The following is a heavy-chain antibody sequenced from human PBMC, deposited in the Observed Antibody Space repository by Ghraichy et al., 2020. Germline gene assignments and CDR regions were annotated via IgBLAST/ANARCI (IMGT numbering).Heavy chain of an antibody. CDR2: ISSDSFYI. D-gene: IGHD3-10*01. CDR3: VRADGSGSFYY. CDR1: GFNLGVYT. Sequence: GGSRRLSCATSGFNLGVYTMNWLRWAPNKGLEWVASISSDSFYIYYADSVRGRFTISRDNAMNSIYLQMNSLRVEDTAMYYCVRADGSGSFYYWGQGTLVTVSS. J-gene: IGHJ4*02. V-gene: IGHV3-21*01.